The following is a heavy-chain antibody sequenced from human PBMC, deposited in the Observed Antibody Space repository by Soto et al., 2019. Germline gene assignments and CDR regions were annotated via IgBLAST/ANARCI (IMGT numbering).Heavy chain of an antibody. D-gene: IGHD4-17*01. J-gene: IGHJ4*01. CDR3: AREYSTVTTYYFDY. Sequence: GASVKVSCKASGYTFTSYYMHWARQAPGQGLEWMRIINPSGGSTSYAQKYQGRVTMTRDTSTSTVYMELSSLRSEDTAVYYCAREYSTVTTYYFDYWGQGTLVTVSS. CDR2: INPSGGST. V-gene: IGHV1-46*03. CDR1: GYTFTSYY.